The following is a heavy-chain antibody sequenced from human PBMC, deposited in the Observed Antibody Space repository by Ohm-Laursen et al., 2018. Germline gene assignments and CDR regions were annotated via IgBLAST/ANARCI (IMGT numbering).Heavy chain of an antibody. D-gene: IGHD1-26*01. V-gene: IGHV3-66*04. J-gene: IGHJ4*02. CDR3: ARQVGR. CDR2: IYAGGST. Sequence: SLRLSCAASGFSVSSYDMNWVRQAPGKGLEWVSLIYAGGSTSYADSVKGRFTISRDNAKNTLYLQMNSLRAEDTAVYYCARQVGRWGQGTLVTVSS. CDR1: GFSVSSYD.